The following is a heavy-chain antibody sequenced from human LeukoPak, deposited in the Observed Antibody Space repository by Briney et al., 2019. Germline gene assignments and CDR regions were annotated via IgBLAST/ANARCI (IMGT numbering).Heavy chain of an antibody. CDR1: GYRFTNYW. D-gene: IGHD6-13*01. J-gene: IGHJ4*02. CDR3: ARRSGPLVYFFFYC. CDR2: IYPGDSDT. Sequence: GDSMHISCKGSGYRFTNYWIGWVRQLAKEGLEWTGMIYPGDSDTRYRLSFQGQVTISADKSISTAYLQWSSLKASDTAMYYCARRSGPLVYFFFYCWGQVTLVTVSS. V-gene: IGHV5-51*01.